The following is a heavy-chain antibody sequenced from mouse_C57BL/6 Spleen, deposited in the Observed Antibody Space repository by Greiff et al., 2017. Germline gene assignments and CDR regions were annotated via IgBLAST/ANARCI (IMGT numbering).Heavy chain of an antibody. CDR3: ARDYYGSSLYAMDY. CDR2: IVPSDSYT. CDR1: GYTFTSYW. V-gene: IGHV1-69*01. Sequence: QVQLQQPGAELVMPGASVKLSCKATGYTFTSYWMHWVKQRPGQGLEWIGEIVPSDSYTNYNQKFKGKSTLTVDKSASTAYMQLSSLTSEDSAVYYCARDYYGSSLYAMDYWGQGTSVTVSA. J-gene: IGHJ4*01. D-gene: IGHD1-1*01.